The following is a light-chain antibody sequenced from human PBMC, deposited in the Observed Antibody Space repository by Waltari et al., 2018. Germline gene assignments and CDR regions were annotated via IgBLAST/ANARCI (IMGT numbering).Light chain of an antibody. V-gene: IGKV3-15*01. CDR2: GAS. Sequence: EILMTQSPATLSVSPGDRATLSCRASQSISRNLAWYQQKPGQAPRLLIYGASTRATGIPARFSGSGSGTEFTLTISSLQSEDFAVYYCQRYNNWRTFGQGTKLEIK. J-gene: IGKJ2*01. CDR1: QSISRN. CDR3: QRYNNWRT.